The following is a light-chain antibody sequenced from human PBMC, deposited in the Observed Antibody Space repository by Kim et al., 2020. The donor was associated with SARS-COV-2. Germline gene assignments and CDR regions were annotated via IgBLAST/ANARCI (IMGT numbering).Light chain of an antibody. Sequence: GQKVTSSCSGRSSNIGNTYVSWYQQLPGTAPQLLIFDNNKRPSGIPDRFSGSKSGTSATLGITGLQTGDEADYYCGTWDSSLSAYVFGTGTKVTVL. V-gene: IGLV1-51*01. J-gene: IGLJ1*01. CDR3: GTWDSSLSAYV. CDR2: DNN. CDR1: SSNIGNTY.